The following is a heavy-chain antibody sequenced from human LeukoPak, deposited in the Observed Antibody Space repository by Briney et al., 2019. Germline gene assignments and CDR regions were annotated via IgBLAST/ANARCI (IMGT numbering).Heavy chain of an antibody. CDR1: GYTFTDYS. D-gene: IGHD1-26*01. J-gene: IGHJ3*02. CDR2: INPNSGAT. Sequence: ASVKVSCKASGYTFTDYSIHWVRQAPGQGLEWMGWINPNSGATKYAQKFQGRVTLTRDTSISTAYMDLSRLRSDDTALYYCARDRNTVGRLGAFDIWGQGTMVTVSS. CDR3: ARDRNTVGRLGAFDI. V-gene: IGHV1-2*02.